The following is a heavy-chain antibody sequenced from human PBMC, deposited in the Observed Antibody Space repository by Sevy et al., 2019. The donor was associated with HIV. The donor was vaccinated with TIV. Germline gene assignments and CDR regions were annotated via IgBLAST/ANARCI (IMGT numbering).Heavy chain of an antibody. Sequence: QSQTLSLTCTVSGGSITSLYWNWIRQPPGKGLEWIASIYYTGHINYNPSLKSRVTLSLDTSKNQFSLRLSSVTAADTAMYYCAGENAWGRGYSWDQGTLVTVSS. CDR3: AGENAWGRGYS. J-gene: IGHJ4*02. CDR2: IYYTGHI. CDR1: GGSITSLY. V-gene: IGHV4-59*08. D-gene: IGHD1-26*01.